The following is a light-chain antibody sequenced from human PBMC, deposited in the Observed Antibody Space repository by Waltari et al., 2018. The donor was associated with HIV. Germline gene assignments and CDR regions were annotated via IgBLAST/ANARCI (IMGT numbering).Light chain of an antibody. J-gene: IGKJ4*01. CDR1: QGISSY. CDR3: QQLNSYPLT. V-gene: IGKV1-9*01. CDR2: AAS. Sequence: DIQLTQSPSFLSTSVGDRVTITCRASQGISSYLAWYQQKPGKAPQLLIYAASTLESGVPSRFSGSGSGTECTRTISSLQPEDFATYYCQQLNSYPLTFGGGTKVDFK.